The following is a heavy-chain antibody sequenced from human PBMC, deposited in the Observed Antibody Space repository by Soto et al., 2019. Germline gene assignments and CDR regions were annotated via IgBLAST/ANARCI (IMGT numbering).Heavy chain of an antibody. CDR1: GFTLSSTW. V-gene: IGHV3-7*01. CDR3: ARDELNWNSVHYGMDV. J-gene: IGHJ6*02. CDR2: IKQDGSEK. D-gene: IGHD1-20*01. Sequence: GGSLRLSCAASGFTLSSTWMTWVRQAPGKGLEWVANIKQDGSEKYYLDSVKGRFTVSRDNAKNSLFLQMTSLTPEDTAVYYCARDELNWNSVHYGMDVWGQGTTVTVSS.